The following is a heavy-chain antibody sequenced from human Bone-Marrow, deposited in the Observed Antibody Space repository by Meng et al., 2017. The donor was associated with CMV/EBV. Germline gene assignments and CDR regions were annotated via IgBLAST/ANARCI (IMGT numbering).Heavy chain of an antibody. CDR1: GFTFSSYS. V-gene: IGHV3-21*01. CDR2: ISSSSSYI. CDR3: ARDLTGAGDAFDI. D-gene: IGHD7-27*01. Sequence: GESLKISCAASGFTFSSYSMNWVRQAPGKGLEWVSSISSSSSYIHYADSVKGRFTISRDNAKNSLYLEMNSLRAEDTAVYYCARDLTGAGDAFDIWGQGTMVTVSS. J-gene: IGHJ3*02.